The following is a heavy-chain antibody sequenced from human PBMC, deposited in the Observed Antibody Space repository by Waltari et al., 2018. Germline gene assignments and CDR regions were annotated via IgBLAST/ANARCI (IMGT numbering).Heavy chain of an antibody. D-gene: IGHD3-3*01. Sequence: QVQLQQWGAGLLKPSETLSLTCAVYGGSFSGYYWSWIRQPPGKGLWWMGEINHSGSTNYNPSLKSRVTISVDTSKNQFSLKLSSVTAADTAVYYCARPRVIPTIFGVVRPGWFDPWGQGTLVTVSS. V-gene: IGHV4-34*01. J-gene: IGHJ5*02. CDR3: ARPRVIPTIFGVVRPGWFDP. CDR1: GGSFSGYY. CDR2: INHSGST.